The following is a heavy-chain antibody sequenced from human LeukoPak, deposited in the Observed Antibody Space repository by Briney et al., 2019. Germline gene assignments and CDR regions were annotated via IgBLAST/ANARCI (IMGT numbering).Heavy chain of an antibody. CDR1: GGSISSGDYY. D-gene: IGHD6-13*01. V-gene: IGHV4-30-4*01. J-gene: IGHJ6*02. CDR3: ARDPVLDSSSWCGGFYGMDV. Sequence: SETLSLTCTVSGGSISSGDYYWSWSRQPPGKGLERIGYIYYSGSTYYNPSLKGRVTIPVDTSKNQFSLKLSSVTAADTAVYYCARDPVLDSSSWCGGFYGMDVWGQGTTVTVSS. CDR2: IYYSGST.